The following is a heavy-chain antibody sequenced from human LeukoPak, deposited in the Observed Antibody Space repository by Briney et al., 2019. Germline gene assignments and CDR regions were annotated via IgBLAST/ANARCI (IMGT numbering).Heavy chain of an antibody. CDR2: IKQDGSEK. CDR3: ARDRAVALSLGFYYYYGMDV. J-gene: IGHJ6*02. V-gene: IGHV3-7*01. Sequence: GGSLRLSCAASGFTFSSYWMSWVRQAPGKGLEWVAHIKQDGSEKYYVDSVKGRFTISRDNAKNSLSLQMNSLRAEDTAVYYCARDRAVALSLGFYYYYGMDVWGQGTTVTVSS. CDR1: GFTFSSYW. D-gene: IGHD6-19*01.